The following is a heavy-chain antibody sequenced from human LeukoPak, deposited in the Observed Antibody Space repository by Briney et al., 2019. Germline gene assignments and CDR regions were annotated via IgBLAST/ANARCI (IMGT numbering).Heavy chain of an antibody. CDR3: AKDRMRDFWSGYSYYFDY. D-gene: IGHD3-3*01. V-gene: IGHV3-11*01. CDR1: GFTFSDYY. J-gene: IGHJ4*02. CDR2: ISSSGSTI. Sequence: PGGSLRLSCAASGFTFSDYYMSWIRQAPGKGLEWVSYISSSGSTIYYADSVKGRFTISRDNSKNTLYLQMNSLRAEDTAVYYCAKDRMRDFWSGYSYYFDYWGQGTLVTVSS.